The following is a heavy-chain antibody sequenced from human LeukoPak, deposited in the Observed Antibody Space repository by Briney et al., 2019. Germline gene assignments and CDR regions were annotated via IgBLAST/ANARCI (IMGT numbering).Heavy chain of an antibody. Sequence: GGSLRLSCAASGFTFDDYAMHWVRQTPGKGLEWVSGISWNSGSKGYADSVKGRFTISRDNAKNSLYLQMNSLRAEDTALYYCAKDLQSGSPPRWGQGTLVTVSS. CDR2: ISWNSGSK. V-gene: IGHV3-9*01. CDR1: GFTFDDYA. CDR3: AKDLQSGSPPR. D-gene: IGHD1-26*01. J-gene: IGHJ4*02.